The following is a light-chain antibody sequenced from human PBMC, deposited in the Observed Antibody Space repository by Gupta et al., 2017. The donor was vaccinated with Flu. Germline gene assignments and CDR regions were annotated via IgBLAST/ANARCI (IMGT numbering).Light chain of an antibody. J-gene: IGKJ2*01. CDR2: QTD. CDR3: QQYNSWLYT. V-gene: IGKV3-15*01. Sequence: EIVMTQSPATLSLSPGERATLTCRASQSVSTNLAWYQQKPGQAPRLLIYQTDTRSTGIPARFGGSGSGTEFTLTISSLQSEDFAVYYCQQYNSWLYTFGQGTKLEI. CDR1: QSVSTN.